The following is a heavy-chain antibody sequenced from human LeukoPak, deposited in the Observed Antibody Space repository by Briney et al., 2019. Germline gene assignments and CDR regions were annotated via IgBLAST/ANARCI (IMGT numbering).Heavy chain of an antibody. D-gene: IGHD3-22*01. Sequence: GGSLRLSCVASGFTLSSYAVSWVRQAPGKGLQWVSSLGISGDYAWYAGSVKGRFTISRDSSKNTLYLQMNRLGAEDTAVYYCASRGYYYDSSGYNPYYYYYMDVWGKGTTVTISS. V-gene: IGHV3-23*01. CDR2: LGISGDYA. CDR1: GFTLSSYA. J-gene: IGHJ6*03. CDR3: ASRGYYYDSSGYNPYYYYYMDV.